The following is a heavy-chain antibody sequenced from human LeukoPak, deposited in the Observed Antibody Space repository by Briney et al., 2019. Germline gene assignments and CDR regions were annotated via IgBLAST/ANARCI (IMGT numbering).Heavy chain of an antibody. CDR2: ISGSGGST. Sequence: GGSLRLSCAASGFTFSSYAMSWVRQAPGKGLEWVSAISGSGGSTYYADSVKGRFTISRDNSKNTLYLQMNSLRAEDTAVYYCAKVSGVMVRGEYWYFDLWGRGTLVTVSS. J-gene: IGHJ2*01. D-gene: IGHD3-10*01. V-gene: IGHV3-23*01. CDR3: AKVSGVMVRGEYWYFDL. CDR1: GFTFSSYA.